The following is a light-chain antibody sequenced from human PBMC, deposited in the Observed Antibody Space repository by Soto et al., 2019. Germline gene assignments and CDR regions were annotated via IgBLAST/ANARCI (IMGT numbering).Light chain of an antibody. Sequence: DIQMTQSPSSLSASVGDRVTIACRASQDISTYLNWYQQKPGKAPKLLIYRASSLQGGVPSRFSGSGSWTDFSLTISSLQPADFATYYCQQSHSSPYTFGQGIKLDIK. CDR3: QQSHSSPYT. V-gene: IGKV1-39*01. CDR2: RAS. J-gene: IGKJ2*01. CDR1: QDISTY.